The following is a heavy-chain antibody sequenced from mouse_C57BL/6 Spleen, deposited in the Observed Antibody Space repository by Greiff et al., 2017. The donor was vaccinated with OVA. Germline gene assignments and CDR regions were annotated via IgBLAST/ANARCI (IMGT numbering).Heavy chain of an antibody. J-gene: IGHJ4*01. CDR3: ARDGYYVDY. Sequence: EVQLVESGGGLVKPGGSLKLSCAASGFTFSSYAMSWVRQTPEKRLEWVATISDGGSYTYYPDNVKGRFTISRDNAKNNLYLQMSHLKSEDTAMYYCARDGYYVDYWGQGTSVTVSS. CDR1: GFTFSSYA. V-gene: IGHV5-4*01. CDR2: ISDGGSYT. D-gene: IGHD2-3*01.